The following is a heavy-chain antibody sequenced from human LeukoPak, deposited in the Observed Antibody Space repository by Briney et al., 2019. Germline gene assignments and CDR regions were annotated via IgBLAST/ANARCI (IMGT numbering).Heavy chain of an antibody. CDR2: VSSDSRYI. D-gene: IGHD3-16*01. CDR3: ARKLTGGSDY. Sequence: PGGSLRLSCAASRFTFSSSSMNWVRQAPGEGLEWVSSVSSDSRYIYYADSVKGRFTISRDNAKNSLYLQMNSLSAEDTAVYYCARKLTGGSDYWGQGTLVTVSS. J-gene: IGHJ4*02. CDR1: RFTFSSSS. V-gene: IGHV3-21*01.